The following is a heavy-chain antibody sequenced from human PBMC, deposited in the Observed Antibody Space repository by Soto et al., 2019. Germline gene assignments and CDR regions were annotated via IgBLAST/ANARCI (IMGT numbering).Heavy chain of an antibody. D-gene: IGHD3-16*01. V-gene: IGHV1-46*03. J-gene: IGHJ4*02. CDR1: GYTFTSYY. CDR3: AIHYDYIWALVY. CDR2: INPSGGST. Sequence: GASVKVSCKASGYTFTSYYMHWVRQAPGQGLEWIGIINPSGGSTSYAQKFQGRVTMTRDTSTSTVYMELSRLRSEDTAVYYCAIHYDYIWALVYWGQGTLVTVSS.